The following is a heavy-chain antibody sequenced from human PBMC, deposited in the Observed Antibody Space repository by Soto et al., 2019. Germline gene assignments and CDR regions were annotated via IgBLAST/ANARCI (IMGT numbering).Heavy chain of an antibody. Sequence: SVKVSCKASGGTFSSYAISWVRRAPGQGLEWMGGIIPIFGTANYAQKFQGRVTITADESTSTAYMELSSLRSEDTAVYYCARHFESLSGSYYLGAPQSWFDPWGQGTLVTVSS. V-gene: IGHV1-69*13. CDR1: GGTFSSYA. J-gene: IGHJ5*02. CDR3: ARHFESLSGSYYLGAPQSWFDP. D-gene: IGHD1-26*01. CDR2: IIPIFGTA.